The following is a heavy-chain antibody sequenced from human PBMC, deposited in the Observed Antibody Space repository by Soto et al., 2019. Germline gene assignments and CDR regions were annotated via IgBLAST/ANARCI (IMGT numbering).Heavy chain of an antibody. Sequence: GGSLRLSCAASGFTFSSYSMNWVRQAPGKGLEWVSSISSSSSSYIYYADSVKGRFTISRDNAKNSLYLQMNSLRAEDTAVYYCARDLSQRFLEWLSDYYYYYMDFWGKGTTVTVSS. D-gene: IGHD3-3*01. V-gene: IGHV3-21*01. CDR3: ARDLSQRFLEWLSDYYYYYMDF. CDR2: ISSSSSSYI. CDR1: GFTFSSYS. J-gene: IGHJ6*03.